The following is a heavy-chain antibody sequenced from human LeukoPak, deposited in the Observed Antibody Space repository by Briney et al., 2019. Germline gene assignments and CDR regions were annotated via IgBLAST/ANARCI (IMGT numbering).Heavy chain of an antibody. CDR3: ARDKGIVGARDDAFDI. V-gene: IGHV4-34*01. Sequence: PSETLSLTCAVYGGSFSGYYWSWIRQPPGKGLEWIGEINHSGSTNYNPSLKSRVTISVDTSKNQFSLQLNSVTPEDTAVYYCARDKGIVGARDDAFDIWGQGTMVTVSS. D-gene: IGHD1-26*01. CDR2: INHSGST. J-gene: IGHJ3*02. CDR1: GGSFSGYY.